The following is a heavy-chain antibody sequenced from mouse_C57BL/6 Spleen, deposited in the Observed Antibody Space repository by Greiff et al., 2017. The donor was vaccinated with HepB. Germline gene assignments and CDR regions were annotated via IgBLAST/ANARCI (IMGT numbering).Heavy chain of an antibody. Sequence: EVKLVESGGGLVKPGGSLKLSCAASGFTFSDYGMHWVRQAPEKGLEWVAYISSGSSTIYYADTVKGRFTISRDNAKNTLFLQMTSLRSEDTAMYYCARGYYVPFDYWGQGTTLTVSS. V-gene: IGHV5-17*01. J-gene: IGHJ2*01. CDR1: GFTFSDYG. CDR3: ARGYYVPFDY. CDR2: ISSGSSTI. D-gene: IGHD2-3*01.